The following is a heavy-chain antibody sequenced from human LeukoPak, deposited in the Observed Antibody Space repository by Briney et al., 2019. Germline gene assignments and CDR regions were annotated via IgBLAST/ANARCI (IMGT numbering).Heavy chain of an antibody. CDR2: INTDGSIT. CDR1: GFTLSSYW. J-gene: IGHJ5*02. V-gene: IGHV3-74*01. D-gene: IGHD4-17*01. Sequence: GGSLRLSCVASGFTLSSYWMHWVRQAPGKGLVWVSRINTDGSITNYADSVKGRFTISRDNAKNSLYLQMNSLRAEDTAVYYCARERNYGDYELDRWGQGTLVTVSS. CDR3: ARERNYGDYELDR.